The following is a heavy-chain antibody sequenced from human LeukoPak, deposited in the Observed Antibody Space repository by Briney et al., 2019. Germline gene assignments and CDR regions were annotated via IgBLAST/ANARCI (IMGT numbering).Heavy chain of an antibody. V-gene: IGHV3-21*01. Sequence: GGSLRLSCAASGFTFISYSMNWVRQAPGKGPEWVSSISSDSSYKYSADSLKGRFTISRDNARSSLYLQMNNLGAEDTAVYYCARESGTYIDLWGRGTVVTVSS. CDR2: ISSDSSYK. CDR1: GFTFISYS. CDR3: ARESGTYIDL. J-gene: IGHJ2*01.